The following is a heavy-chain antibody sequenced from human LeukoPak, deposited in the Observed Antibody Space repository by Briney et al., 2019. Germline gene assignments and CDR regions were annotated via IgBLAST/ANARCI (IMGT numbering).Heavy chain of an antibody. V-gene: IGHV3-33*01. Sequence: GGSLRLSCAASGFTFSNYVMHWVRLAPGKGLDWVAVIWYDGSNKYYADSVKGRFTISRDNSKSTLYLQMNSLRAEDTAVYYCAGGILGAGYWGQGTLVTVSS. J-gene: IGHJ4*02. CDR1: GFTFSNYV. CDR3: AGGILGAGY. CDR2: IWYDGSNK. D-gene: IGHD1-14*01.